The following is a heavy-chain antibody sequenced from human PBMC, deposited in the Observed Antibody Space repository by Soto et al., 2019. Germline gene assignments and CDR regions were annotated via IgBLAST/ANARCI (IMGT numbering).Heavy chain of an antibody. CDR3: AHRDYVGNSNDN. D-gene: IGHD4-17*01. V-gene: IGHV2-5*02. CDR2: IYWDDDK. J-gene: IGHJ4*02. CDR1: GFSLSTSGVG. Sequence: QITLKESGPTLVKPTQTLTLTCTFSGFSLSTSGVGVGWIRQPPGKALGWLALIYWDDDKRYSPSLKSRPTIXTXXSKNRVVLTMPNMDAVDTPTYYGAHRDYVGNSNDNWGQGSLVTVSS.